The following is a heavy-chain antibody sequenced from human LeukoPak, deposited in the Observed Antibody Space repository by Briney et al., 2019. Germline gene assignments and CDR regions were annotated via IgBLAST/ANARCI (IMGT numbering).Heavy chain of an antibody. CDR1: GFTFSSYA. D-gene: IGHD3-10*01. J-gene: IGHJ4*02. CDR3: ARDARGFGELDPYYFDY. CDR2: ISGSGGST. V-gene: IGHV3-23*01. Sequence: GGSLRLSCAASGFTFSSYAMSWVRQAPGKGLEWVSAISGSGGSTYYADSVKGRFTISRDNSKNTLYLQMNSLRAEDTAVYYCARDARGFGELDPYYFDYWGQGTLATVSS.